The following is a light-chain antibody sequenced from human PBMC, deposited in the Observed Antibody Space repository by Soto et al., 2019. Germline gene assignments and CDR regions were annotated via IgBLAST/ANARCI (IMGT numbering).Light chain of an antibody. Sequence: EIVLTQSPDTLSLSPGERATLYCSASQSVSSNNLAWYQHKPGQPPRLLIYVASRRATGIPDRFSGSGSGSEFTLTITRLEPEDFAVHYCQQHGSGPWTFGQGTKVEIK. CDR3: QQHGSGPWT. J-gene: IGKJ1*01. CDR1: QSVSSNN. V-gene: IGKV3-20*01. CDR2: VAS.